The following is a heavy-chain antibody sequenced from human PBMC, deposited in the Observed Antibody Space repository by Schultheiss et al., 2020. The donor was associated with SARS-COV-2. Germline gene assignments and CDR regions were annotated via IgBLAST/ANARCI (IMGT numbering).Heavy chain of an antibody. CDR3: AGGLGRGFFDH. Sequence: GGSLRLSCATSGFTFSSYDMHWVRQPTGKGLQWISTIGTAGDTYYQDSVKGRFTISRDDSTNTLFLQMNSLRAEDTAVYYCAGGLGRGFFDHWGQGTPVTVSS. V-gene: IGHV3-13*04. CDR1: GFTFSSYD. D-gene: IGHD3/OR15-3a*01. J-gene: IGHJ4*02. CDR2: IGTAGDT.